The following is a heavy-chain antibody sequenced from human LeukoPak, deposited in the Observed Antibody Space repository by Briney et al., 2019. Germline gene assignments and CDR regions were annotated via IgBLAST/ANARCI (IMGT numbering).Heavy chain of an antibody. CDR2: INTGNGNT. CDR3: ARRLVRAFDI. J-gene: IGHJ3*02. D-gene: IGHD3-9*01. V-gene: IGHV1-3*04. CDR1: GYTFTNYA. Sequence: LWASVKVSCKASGYTFTNYAIHYMRQAPGQGLQWVGWINTGNGNTRYSENFQGRVTITRDTSATTAYMDLSSLRSEDTAVYYCARRLVRAFDIWGQGTMVTVSS.